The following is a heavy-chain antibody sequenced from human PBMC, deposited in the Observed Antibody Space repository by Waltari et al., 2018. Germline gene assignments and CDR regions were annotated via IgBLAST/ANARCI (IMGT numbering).Heavy chain of an antibody. CDR1: GGTFSSYA. Sequence: QVQLVQSGAAVKKPGSSVKVSCKASGGTFSSYAISWVRQAPGQGLEWVGRIMPIIGTANDAQKFQGRVTITADKSTCTAYMELSSLGSEDTAVYDWARSATVVTPGYCDYWGQGTLVTVSS. V-gene: IGHV1-69*04. D-gene: IGHD4-17*01. J-gene: IGHJ4*02. CDR2: IMPIIGTA. CDR3: ARSATVVTPGYCDY.